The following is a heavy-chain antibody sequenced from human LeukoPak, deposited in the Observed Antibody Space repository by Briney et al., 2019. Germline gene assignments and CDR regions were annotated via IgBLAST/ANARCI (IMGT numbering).Heavy chain of an antibody. CDR3: AKDHDFWSGYYPDY. CDR2: ISGSGGST. CDR1: GFTFSSYA. D-gene: IGHD3-3*01. Sequence: GGSLRLSCAASGFTFSSYAMSWVRQAPGKGLEWVSAISGSGGSTYYADSVKGRFTISRDNSKNTLYLQMNSLRAEDTVVYYCAKDHDFWSGYYPDYWGQGTLVTVSS. V-gene: IGHV3-23*01. J-gene: IGHJ4*02.